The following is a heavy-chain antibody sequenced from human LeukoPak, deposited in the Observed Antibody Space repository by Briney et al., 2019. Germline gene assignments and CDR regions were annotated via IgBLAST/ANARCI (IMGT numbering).Heavy chain of an antibody. CDR1: GFTFSSYS. V-gene: IGHV3-21*01. Sequence: GGSLRLSCAASGFTFSSYSINWVRQAPGKGLEWVSCISSTSSFIYYADSVKGRFTISRDNAKNSLYLQMNSLTAEDTAVYYCARDALRYSYGYGGFDYWGQGTLVTVSS. CDR2: ISSTSSFI. D-gene: IGHD5-18*01. CDR3: ARDALRYSYGYGGFDY. J-gene: IGHJ4*02.